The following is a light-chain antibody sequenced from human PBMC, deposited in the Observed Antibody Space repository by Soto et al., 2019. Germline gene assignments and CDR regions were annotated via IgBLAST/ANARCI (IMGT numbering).Light chain of an antibody. CDR3: HQYGSSPWT. J-gene: IGKJ1*01. V-gene: IGKV3-20*01. CDR2: GAS. CDR1: QSVTSSY. Sequence: EIVLTQSPGTLSLSPGERATLSCRASQSVTSSYLAWYQQKPGQPSQAPRLLIYGASTRATGIPDRFSGSGSGTAFTLTISSLEPEDFEVYYCHQYGSSPWTFGQGSKVEIK.